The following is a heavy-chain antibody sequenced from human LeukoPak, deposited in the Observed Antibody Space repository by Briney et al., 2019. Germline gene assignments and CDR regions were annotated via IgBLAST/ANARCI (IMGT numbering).Heavy chain of an antibody. CDR3: AKEGGLLRDDAFDI. D-gene: IGHD3-10*01. CDR2: ISSSSSYI. V-gene: IGHV3-21*04. J-gene: IGHJ3*02. CDR1: GFTFSSYS. Sequence: GGSLRLSCAASGFTFSSYSMNWVRQAPGKGLEWVSSISSSSSYIYYADSVKGRFTISRDNSKNTLYLQMNSLRAEDTAVYYCAKEGGLLRDDAFDIWGQGTMVTVSS.